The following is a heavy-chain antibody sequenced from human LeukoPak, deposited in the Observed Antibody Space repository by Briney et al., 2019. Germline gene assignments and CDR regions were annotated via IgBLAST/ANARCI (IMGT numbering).Heavy chain of an antibody. CDR1: GGSFSGYY. J-gene: IGHJ5*02. Sequence: SETLSLTCAVYGGSFSGYYWSWIRQPPGKGLEWIGEINHSGSTKYNPSLKSRVTISVDTSKNQFSLKLSSVTAADTAVYYCARESTYYDFWSGYRNYNWFDPWGQGTLVTVSS. V-gene: IGHV4-34*01. D-gene: IGHD3-3*01. CDR2: INHSGST. CDR3: ARESTYYDFWSGYRNYNWFDP.